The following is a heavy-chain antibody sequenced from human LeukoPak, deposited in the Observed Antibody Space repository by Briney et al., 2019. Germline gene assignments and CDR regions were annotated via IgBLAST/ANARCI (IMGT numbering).Heavy chain of an antibody. CDR1: GGTFSSYA. Sequence: GASVKVSCKASGGTFSSYAISWVRQAPGQGLEWMGWINPNSGGTNYAQKFQGRVTMTRDTSISTAYMELSRLRSDDTAVYYCARDPSFRARQQWLTYWGQGTLVTVSS. CDR3: ARDPSFRARQQWLTY. CDR2: INPNSGGT. V-gene: IGHV1-2*02. J-gene: IGHJ4*02. D-gene: IGHD6-19*01.